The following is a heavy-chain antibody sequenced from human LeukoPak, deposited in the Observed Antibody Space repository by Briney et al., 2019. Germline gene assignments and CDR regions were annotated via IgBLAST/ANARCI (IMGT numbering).Heavy chain of an antibody. CDR3: AKDREYDDSCDYNG. CDR1: GFTCSDYA. CDR2: ISHVGGT. J-gene: IGHJ4*02. D-gene: IGHD3-22*01. Sequence: PGGSLRLSCAASGFTCSDYAMSWVRLAPEKGLVWVSTISHVGGTYYADSVRGRFTISRDDSKNMVYLQMDSLRAEDTAVYYCAKDREYDDSCDYNGWGQGTLVTVSS. V-gene: IGHV3-23*01.